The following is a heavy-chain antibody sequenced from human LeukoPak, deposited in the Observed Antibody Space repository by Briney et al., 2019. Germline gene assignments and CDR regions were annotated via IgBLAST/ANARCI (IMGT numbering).Heavy chain of an antibody. CDR1: VYTPTELS. CDR3: ATDRYHSSGWYRFGY. V-gene: IGHV1-24*01. D-gene: IGHD6-19*01. J-gene: IGHJ4*02. CDR2: FASEDGAI. Sequence: ASVLVSSTVSVYTPTELSTHSVRQAPGPGKAWMGGFASEDGAIISDPTFQGRVTMTAETSTPTAYVELRSLRSEHTAVYYCATDRYHSSGWYRFGYWGQGTLVTVSS.